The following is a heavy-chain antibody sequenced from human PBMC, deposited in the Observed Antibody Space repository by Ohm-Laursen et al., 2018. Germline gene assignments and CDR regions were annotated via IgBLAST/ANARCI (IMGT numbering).Heavy chain of an antibody. Sequence: SLRLSCAASGFTISSNYMNWVRQAPGKGLEWVSVIYSGGTKYYADSVKGRFTISRDNSKNTLFLQMNSLRAEDTAVYYCARDGDYGGNGRPGNFDYWGQGTLVTVSS. CDR2: IYSGGTK. CDR1: GFTISSNY. CDR3: ARDGDYGGNGRPGNFDY. D-gene: IGHD4-23*01. J-gene: IGHJ4*02. V-gene: IGHV3-66*01.